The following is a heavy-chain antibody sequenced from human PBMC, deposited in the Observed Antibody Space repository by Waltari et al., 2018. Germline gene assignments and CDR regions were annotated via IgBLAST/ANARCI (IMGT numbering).Heavy chain of an antibody. D-gene: IGHD3-16*01. J-gene: IGHJ2*01. CDR3: AKDGGYFDL. V-gene: IGHV4-59*11. CDR1: GGSISSHY. CDR2: IYYSGST. Sequence: QVQLQESGPGLVKPSETLSLTCTVSGGSISSHYWSWIRQPPGKGLEWIGYIYYSGSTNYNPSLKSRVTISVDTSKNQFSLKLSSVTAADTAVYYCAKDGGYFDLWGRGTLVTVSS.